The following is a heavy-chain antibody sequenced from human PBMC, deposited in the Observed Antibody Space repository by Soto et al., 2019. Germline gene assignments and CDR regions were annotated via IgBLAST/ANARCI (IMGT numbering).Heavy chain of an antibody. CDR1: GASISSGDYY. CDR3: ARDVGGPLAAAGTVGMDV. Sequence: SETLSLTCTVSGASISSGDYYWTWIRQPPGKGLEWIGSIYYSGSTYYNPSLKSRVTISVDKSKNQFSLKLSSVTAADTAVYYCARDVGGPLAAAGTVGMDVWGQGTTVTVSS. CDR2: IYYSGST. V-gene: IGHV4-30-4*01. J-gene: IGHJ6*02. D-gene: IGHD6-13*01.